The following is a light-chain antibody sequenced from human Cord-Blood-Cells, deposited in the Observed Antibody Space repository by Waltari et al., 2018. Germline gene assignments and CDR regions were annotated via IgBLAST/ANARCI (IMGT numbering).Light chain of an antibody. CDR1: QSISSY. CDR2: AAS. CDR3: HQSYSTPYT. J-gene: IGKJ2*01. Sequence: DIQMTQSPSSLSASVGARVTITFRASQSISSYLNWYQQKPGKAPKLLIYAASSVQSGVPSKFSGSGSGTDFTLTISSLQPEDFATYYCHQSYSTPYTFGQGTKLEIK. V-gene: IGKV1-39*01.